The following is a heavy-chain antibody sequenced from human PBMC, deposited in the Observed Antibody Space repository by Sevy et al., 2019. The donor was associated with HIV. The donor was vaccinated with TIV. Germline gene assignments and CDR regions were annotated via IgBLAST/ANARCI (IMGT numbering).Heavy chain of an antibody. CDR2: ISSDGTTI. CDR3: ARVLDDSSGYYCGAIDY. V-gene: IGHV3-48*03. Sequence: GGSLRLSCAASGFTFSSYEMNWVRQAPGKGLEWVSYISSDGTTIYYADSVKGRFTISGDNAQNSVSLQMNSLRAEDRTVYYCARVLDDSSGYYCGAIDYWGQGTLATVSS. CDR1: GFTFSSYE. D-gene: IGHD3-22*01. J-gene: IGHJ4*02.